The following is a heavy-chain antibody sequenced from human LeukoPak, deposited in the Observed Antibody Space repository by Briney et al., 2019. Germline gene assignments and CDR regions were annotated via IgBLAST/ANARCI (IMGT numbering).Heavy chain of an antibody. CDR1: GFTFSSYW. J-gene: IGHJ4*02. Sequence: GGSLRLSCAASGFTFSSYWMHWVRQAPGKGLVWVSRINTDGSSTSYADSVKGRFTISRDNAKNTLYLQMNSLRAEDTAVYYCARDWNTYYFDYWGQGTLVTVSS. V-gene: IGHV3-74*01. D-gene: IGHD1/OR15-1a*01. CDR3: ARDWNTYYFDY. CDR2: INTDGSST.